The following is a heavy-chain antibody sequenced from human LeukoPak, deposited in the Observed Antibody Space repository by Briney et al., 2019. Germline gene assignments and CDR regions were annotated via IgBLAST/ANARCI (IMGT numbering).Heavy chain of an antibody. CDR2: IYYSGST. V-gene: IGHV4-4*02. CDR1: GGSISSSNW. Sequence: PSETLSLTCAVSGGSISSSNWWSWVRQPPGKGLEWIGYIYYSGSTNYNPSLKSRVTISVDTSKNQFSLKLSSVTAADTAVYYCASVGGGTDDYGDYFDYWGQGTLVTVSS. CDR3: ASVGGGTDDYGDYFDY. D-gene: IGHD4-17*01. J-gene: IGHJ4*02.